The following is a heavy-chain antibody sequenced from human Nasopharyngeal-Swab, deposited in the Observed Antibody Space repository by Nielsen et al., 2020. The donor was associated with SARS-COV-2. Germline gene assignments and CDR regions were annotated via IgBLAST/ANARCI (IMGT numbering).Heavy chain of an antibody. CDR2: ISSSSSYT. CDR3: AREYSGSYLGVDY. V-gene: IGHV3-11*06. J-gene: IGHJ4*02. D-gene: IGHD1-26*01. CDR1: GFTFSDYY. Sequence: GESLKISWAASGFTFSDYYMSWIRQAPGRGLEWVSYISSSSSYTNYADSVKGRFTISRDNAKNSLYLQMNSLRAEDTAVYYCAREYSGSYLGVDYWGQGTLVTVSS.